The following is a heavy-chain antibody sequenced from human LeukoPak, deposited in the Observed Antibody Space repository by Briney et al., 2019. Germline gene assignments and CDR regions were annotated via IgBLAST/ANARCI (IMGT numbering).Heavy chain of an antibody. D-gene: IGHD2-2*02. CDR2: IDPDSGGT. CDR3: ARVPGPYTTSRFDF. CDR1: GYTFTGYY. J-gene: IGHJ4*02. V-gene: IGHV1-2*02. Sequence: ASVKVSCKTSGYTFTGYYLHWVRQAPGQRPEWMGRIDPDSGGTHCGQKFQGRVTVTRGTSIATVYMELSGLTSDDTAVYYCARVPGPYTTSRFDFWGQGTLVTVSS.